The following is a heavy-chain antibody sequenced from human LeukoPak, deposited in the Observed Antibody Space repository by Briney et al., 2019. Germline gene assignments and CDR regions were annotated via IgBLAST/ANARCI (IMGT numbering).Heavy chain of an antibody. V-gene: IGHV3-30*02. J-gene: IGHJ3*02. CDR3: YCSSTSSTESDAFDI. CDR1: GFTFSSYG. Sequence: GGSLRLSCAASGFTFSSYGMHWVRQAPGKGLEWVAFIRYDGSNKYYADSVKGRFTISRDNSKNTLYLQMNSLRAEDTAVYYCYCSSTSSTESDAFDIWGQGTMVTVSS. CDR2: IRYDGSNK. D-gene: IGHD2-2*01.